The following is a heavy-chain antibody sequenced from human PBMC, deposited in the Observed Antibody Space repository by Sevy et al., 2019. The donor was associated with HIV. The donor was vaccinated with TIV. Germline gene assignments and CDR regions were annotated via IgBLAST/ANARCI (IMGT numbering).Heavy chain of an antibody. D-gene: IGHD3-9*01. J-gene: IGHJ6*02. CDR2: ISYHGRDN. V-gene: IGHV3-30*18. CDR3: AKDFTGYNGMDV. Sequence: GGSLRLSCVVSGIIFTSSGMHWVRQAPGKGLEWGTVISYHGRDNFYAAFVKGRFTISRDNFKNILYLQMNGLRIEDTAVYYCAKDFTGYNGMDVWGQGTMVTVSS. CDR1: GIIFTSSG.